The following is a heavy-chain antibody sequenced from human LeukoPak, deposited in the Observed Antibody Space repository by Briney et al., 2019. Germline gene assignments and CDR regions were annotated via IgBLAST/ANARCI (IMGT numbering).Heavy chain of an antibody. CDR3: ARGPGGYSYGYGPDY. D-gene: IGHD5-18*01. CDR1: GGSFSGYY. V-gene: IGHV4-34*01. Sequence: TTSETLSLTCAVYGGSFSGYYWSWIRQPPGKGLEWTGEINHSGSTNYNPSLKSRVTISVDTSKNQFSLKLSSVTAADTAVYYCARGPGGYSYGYGPDYWGQGTLVTASS. CDR2: INHSGST. J-gene: IGHJ4*02.